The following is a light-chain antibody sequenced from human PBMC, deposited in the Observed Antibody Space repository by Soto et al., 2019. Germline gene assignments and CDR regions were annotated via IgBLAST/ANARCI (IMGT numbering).Light chain of an antibody. J-gene: IGLJ2*01. CDR3: QAWDSSTVV. Sequence: SSELIQPPSVSVSPGQTASITCSGGELGNKYACWYQQRPGQSPVLVIYQDTKRPSGIPERFSGSNSGNTATLTISGTQAMDEADYYCQAWDSSTVVFGGGTQLTVL. CDR2: QDT. CDR1: ELGNKY. V-gene: IGLV3-1*01.